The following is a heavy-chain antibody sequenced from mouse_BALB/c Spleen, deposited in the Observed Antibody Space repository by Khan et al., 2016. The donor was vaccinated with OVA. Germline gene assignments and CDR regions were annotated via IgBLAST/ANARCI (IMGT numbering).Heavy chain of an antibody. J-gene: IGHJ4*01. Sequence: QVQLKESGPGLVAPSQSLSITCTVSGFSLSRYNIHWVRQPPGKGLDWLGMIWGGGGTDYNSTLKSRLSISKDNSKSQVFLKMNSLQTDYTAMYYCTRAYYRYDGYYAMDYWGQGTSVTVSS. D-gene: IGHD2-14*01. V-gene: IGHV2-6-4*01. CDR3: TRAYYRYDGYYAMDY. CDR2: IWGGGGT. CDR1: GFSLSRYN.